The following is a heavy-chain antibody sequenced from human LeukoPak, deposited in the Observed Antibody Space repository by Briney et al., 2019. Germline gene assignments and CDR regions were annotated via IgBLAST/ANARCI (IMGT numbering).Heavy chain of an antibody. CDR3: ARHVSWYSGGFEL. CDR2: VYSRGSP. CDR1: GGSIGTDY. V-gene: IGHV4-4*09. D-gene: IGHD2-15*01. J-gene: IGHJ3*01. Sequence: SETLSLTCSVSGGSIGTDYWSWIRQPPGRRQEWIGFVYSRGSPTYNPSLQSRVAMSIDMSKNQFSLNLSSVTAADTAVYYCARHVSWYSGGFELWGQGTMVTVSS.